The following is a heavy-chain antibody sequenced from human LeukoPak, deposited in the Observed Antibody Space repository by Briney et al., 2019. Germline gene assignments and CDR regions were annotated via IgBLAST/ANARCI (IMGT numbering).Heavy chain of an antibody. CDR3: ARVAYYDFWSGYYTGFRLDY. V-gene: IGHV4-34*01. J-gene: IGHJ4*02. CDR2: INHSGST. CDR1: GGSIRSFY. D-gene: IGHD3-3*01. Sequence: SETLSLTCTVSGGSIRSFYWSWIRQPPGKGLEWIGEINHSGSTNYNPSLKSRVTISVYTSKNQFSLKLSSVTAADTAVYYCARVAYYDFWSGYYTGFRLDYWGQGTLVTVSS.